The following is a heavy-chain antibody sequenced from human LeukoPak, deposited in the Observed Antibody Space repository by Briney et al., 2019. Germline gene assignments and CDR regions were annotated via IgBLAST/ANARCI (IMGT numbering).Heavy chain of an antibody. J-gene: IGHJ5*02. Sequence: SENLSLTCTVSGGSISSYYWSWIRQPPGKGLEWIGYIYYSGSTNYNPSLKSRVTISVDTSKNQFSLKLTSVTAADTAVYYCVRGGHWFDPWGQGTLVSVSS. CDR3: VRGGHWFDP. V-gene: IGHV4-59*01. CDR2: IYYSGST. CDR1: GGSISSYY.